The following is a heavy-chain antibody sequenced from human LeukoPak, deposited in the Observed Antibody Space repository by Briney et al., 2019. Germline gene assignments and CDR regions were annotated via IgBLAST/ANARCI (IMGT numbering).Heavy chain of an antibody. V-gene: IGHV4-59*08. CDR1: GGSISSYY. CDR3: ARHAPPGAAAGTGDYYYYYGMDV. D-gene: IGHD6-13*01. J-gene: IGHJ6*02. CDR2: IYYSGST. Sequence: PSETLSLTCTVSGGSISSYYWSWIRQPPGKGLEWIGYIYYSGSTNYNPSLKSRVTISVDTSKNQFSLKLSSVTAADTAVYYCARHAPPGAAAGTGDYYYYYGMDVWGQGTTVTVSS.